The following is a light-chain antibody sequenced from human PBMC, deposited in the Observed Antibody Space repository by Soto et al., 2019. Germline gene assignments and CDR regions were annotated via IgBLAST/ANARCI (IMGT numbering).Light chain of an antibody. J-gene: IGKJ1*01. CDR3: HQYNFWPT. Sequence: ELVMTQSPATLSVSPGERATLSCRASQSVGSSLAWYQQKPGQAPRLLIYGASTRANGIPARFSGSGSGTEFTLTISSLQSEDSAVYYCHQYNFWPTFGQGTKVDIK. CDR1: QSVGSS. CDR2: GAS. V-gene: IGKV3-15*01.